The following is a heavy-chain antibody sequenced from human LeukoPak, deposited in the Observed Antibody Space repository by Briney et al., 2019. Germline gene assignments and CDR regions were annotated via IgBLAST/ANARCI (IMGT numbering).Heavy chain of an antibody. Sequence: GESLKISCKVSGDNFASYRIGWVRQMPGKGLEWMGFIYPGDSETKNRPSFQGQVTMSADKSISTAYLQWSSLKASDTAIYYCARLGLGSGSSCDYWGQGTLVIVSS. CDR1: GDNFASYR. J-gene: IGHJ4*02. D-gene: IGHD3-10*01. CDR2: IYPGDSET. CDR3: ARLGLGSGSSCDY. V-gene: IGHV5-51*01.